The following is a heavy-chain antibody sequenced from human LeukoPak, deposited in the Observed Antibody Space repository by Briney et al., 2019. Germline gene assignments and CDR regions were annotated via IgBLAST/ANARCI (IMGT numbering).Heavy chain of an antibody. CDR3: GRWNSTSCYDY. V-gene: IGHV3-64*01. CDR2: ISTDGGSP. Sequence: QAGGSLRLSCAASGFTFSSYAMHWVRQAPGKGLEYVSAISTDGGSPYYANSVKGRFTISRDNSKNTLYLQMGSLRAEDMAVYYCGRWNSTSCYDYWGQGTLGTVSS. D-gene: IGHD2-2*01. CDR1: GFTFSSYA. J-gene: IGHJ4*02.